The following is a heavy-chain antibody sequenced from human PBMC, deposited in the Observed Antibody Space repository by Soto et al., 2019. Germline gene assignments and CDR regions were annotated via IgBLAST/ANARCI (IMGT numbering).Heavy chain of an antibody. CDR3: ARPYDSSGIIDY. D-gene: IGHD3-22*01. CDR1: GYSFTSYW. Sequence: GESLKISCKGSGYSFTSYWIGWVRQMPGKGLEWMGDIYPGDSDTRYSPSFQGQVTISADKAISTAYLQWSSLKSSDTAMYYSARPYDSSGIIDYWGQVSLVTVSS. CDR2: IYPGDSDT. J-gene: IGHJ4*02. V-gene: IGHV5-51*01.